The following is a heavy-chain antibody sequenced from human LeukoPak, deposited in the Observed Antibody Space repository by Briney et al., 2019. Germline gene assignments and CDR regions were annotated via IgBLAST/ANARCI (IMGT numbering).Heavy chain of an antibody. CDR3: ARVFYESNGDTVTHGFDI. V-gene: IGHV4-34*01. D-gene: IGHD3-22*01. CDR1: GGSIRGYF. J-gene: IGHJ3*02. Sequence: PSEILSLTCAVYGGSIRGYFWSWIRQSPGKGLEWIGEINVSGSTNYYPPLKSRVTISVDTSKNQFSLKLRSVTAADTAVYYCARVFYESNGDTVTHGFDIWSQGTMVFVSS. CDR2: INVSGST.